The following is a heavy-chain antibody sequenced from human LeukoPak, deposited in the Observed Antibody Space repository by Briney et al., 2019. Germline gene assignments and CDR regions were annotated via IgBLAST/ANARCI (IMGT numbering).Heavy chain of an antibody. Sequence: SETLSLTCTVSGGSISSYYWSWIRQPPGKGLEWIGYIYYSGSTNYNPSLKSRVTTSVGTSKNQFSLKLSSVTAADTAVYYCARGFDYVWGSYDYWGQGTLVTVSS. D-gene: IGHD3-16*01. CDR3: ARGFDYVWGSYDY. CDR2: IYYSGST. V-gene: IGHV4-59*01. CDR1: GGSISSYY. J-gene: IGHJ4*02.